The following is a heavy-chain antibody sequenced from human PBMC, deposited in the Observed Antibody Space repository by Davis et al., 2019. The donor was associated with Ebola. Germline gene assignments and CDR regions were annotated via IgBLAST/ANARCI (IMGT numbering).Heavy chain of an antibody. Sequence: PGGSLRLSCAASGFTFSSYGMHWVRQAPGKGLEWVAVIWYDGSNKYYADSVKGRFTISRDNSKNTLYLQMNSLRAEDTAVYYCARDYSRRQQLEQDYWGQGTLVTVSS. CDR2: IWYDGSNK. CDR1: GFTFSSYG. D-gene: IGHD6-13*01. V-gene: IGHV3-33*01. CDR3: ARDYSRRQQLEQDY. J-gene: IGHJ4*02.